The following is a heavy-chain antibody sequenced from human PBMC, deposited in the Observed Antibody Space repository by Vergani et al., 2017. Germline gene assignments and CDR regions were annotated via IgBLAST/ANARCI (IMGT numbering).Heavy chain of an antibody. CDR1: GFTFSSYA. Sequence: VQLVESGGGVVQPGRSLRLSCAASGFTFSSYAMHWVRQAPGKGLEWVSAISGSGDSTYYADSVKGRFTISRDNSKNTLYLQMNSLRAEDTAVYYCAKPVPAAIYFDYWGQGTLVTVSS. J-gene: IGHJ4*02. CDR3: AKPVPAAIYFDY. V-gene: IGHV3-23*04. CDR2: ISGSGDST. D-gene: IGHD2-2*01.